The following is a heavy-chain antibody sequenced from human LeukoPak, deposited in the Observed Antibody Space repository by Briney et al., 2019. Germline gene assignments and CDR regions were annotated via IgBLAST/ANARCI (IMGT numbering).Heavy chain of an antibody. CDR3: AREGSYYFDY. Sequence: GGSLRLSCAASGFTFSSYDMNWVRQASGKGLEWVSYIRSSGSTIYYAASVKGRFTISRDNAKNSLYLQMNSLRAEDTAVYYCAREGSYYFDYWGQGTLVTVSS. CDR2: IRSSGSTI. V-gene: IGHV3-48*03. CDR1: GFTFSSYD. J-gene: IGHJ4*02.